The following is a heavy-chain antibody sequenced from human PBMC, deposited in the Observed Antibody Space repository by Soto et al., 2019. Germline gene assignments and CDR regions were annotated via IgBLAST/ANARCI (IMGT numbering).Heavy chain of an antibody. CDR2: IYSTGTT. J-gene: IGHJ2*01. D-gene: IGHD6-13*01. V-gene: IGHV4-4*07. Sequence: SETLSLTCTVSGGSISSFYWSWIRKSAGKGLEWIGRIYSTGTTNFNPSLKSRLTTSMDMSKNQVSLNLTSVTAADTAVYYCVRDRADFSSTYYHYFSVWGRGTLVTVSS. CDR3: VRDRADFSSTYYHYFSV. CDR1: GGSISSFY.